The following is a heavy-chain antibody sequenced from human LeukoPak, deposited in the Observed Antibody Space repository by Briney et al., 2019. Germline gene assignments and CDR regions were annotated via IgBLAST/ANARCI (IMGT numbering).Heavy chain of an antibody. Sequence: PSETLSLTCTVSGGSISNYYWSWIRQPPGEGLEWIGYIYTSGSTNYKPSLESRATISVDTSKNQSSLKVSSVTAADTAVYYCARHKGGRFSGSYLDYWGQGTLVTVSS. V-gene: IGHV4-4*09. CDR2: IYTSGST. CDR3: ARHKGGRFSGSYLDY. J-gene: IGHJ4*02. CDR1: GGSISNYY. D-gene: IGHD1-26*01.